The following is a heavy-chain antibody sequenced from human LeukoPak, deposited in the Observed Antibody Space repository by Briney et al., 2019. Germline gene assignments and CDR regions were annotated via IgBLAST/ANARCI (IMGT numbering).Heavy chain of an antibody. CDR1: GYTFSSYG. CDR3: ARIASDGSGTNHY. V-gene: IGHV1-18*01. J-gene: IGHJ4*02. CDR2: ISVYNGNT. Sequence: VASVKVSCKASGYTFSSYGITWVRQAPGQGLEWMGWISVYNGNTKSAQNLRGRVIMTTDTSTNTAHMELRSLRSDDTAVYYCARIASDGSGTNHYWGQGTQVIVSS. D-gene: IGHD3-10*01.